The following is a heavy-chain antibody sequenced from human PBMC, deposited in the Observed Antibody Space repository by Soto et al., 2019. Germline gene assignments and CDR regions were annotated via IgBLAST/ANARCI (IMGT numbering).Heavy chain of an antibody. J-gene: IGHJ4*02. Sequence: SETLSLTCAVYGGSFSGYYWSWIRQPPGKGLEWIGEINHSGSTNYNPSLKSRVTISVDTSKNQFSLKLSSVTAADTAVYYCARGRYGDYWFDYWGQGTLVTVSS. D-gene: IGHD4-17*01. CDR3: ARGRYGDYWFDY. CDR1: GGSFSGYY. V-gene: IGHV4-34*01. CDR2: INHSGST.